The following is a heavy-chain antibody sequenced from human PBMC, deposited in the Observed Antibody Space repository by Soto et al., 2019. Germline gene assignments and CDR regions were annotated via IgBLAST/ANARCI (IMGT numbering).Heavy chain of an antibody. Sequence: QVQLVQSGAEVKKPGSSVKVSCKASRGTFKSHTITWVRQAPGQGLEWMGGIIPMFGAPKYAQNFQGRVNIIADESTSTAYMELSSLRSEDTAVYYCAGGLVRYYGVDVWGQGTTVTVSS. CDR3: AGGLVRYYGVDV. CDR2: IIPMFGAP. CDR1: RGTFKSHT. J-gene: IGHJ6*02. V-gene: IGHV1-69*01.